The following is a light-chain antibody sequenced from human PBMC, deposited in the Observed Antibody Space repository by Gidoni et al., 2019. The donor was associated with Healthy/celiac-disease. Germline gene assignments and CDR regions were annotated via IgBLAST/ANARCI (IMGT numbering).Light chain of an antibody. V-gene: IGKV1-33*01. J-gene: IGKJ3*01. CDR2: DAS. Sequence: DIQMTQSASSLSASVGDRVTITCQASQDISNYLNWYQQKPGKAPKLLIYDASNLATGVPSRFSGSGSGTDFTFTISSLQPEDIATYYCQQYGNLPFTFGPGTKVDIK. CDR3: QQYGNLPFT. CDR1: QDISNY.